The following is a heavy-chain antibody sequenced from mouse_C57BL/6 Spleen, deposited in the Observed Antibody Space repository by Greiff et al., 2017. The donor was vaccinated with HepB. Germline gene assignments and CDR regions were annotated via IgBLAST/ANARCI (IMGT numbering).Heavy chain of an antibody. J-gene: IGHJ2*01. CDR1: GYTFTDYY. CDR2: INPNNGGT. D-gene: IGHD1-1*01. V-gene: IGHV1-26*01. Sequence: EVQLQQSGPELVKPGASVKISCKASGYTFTDYYMNWVKQSHGKSLEWIGDINPNNGGTSYNQKFKGKATLTVDKSSSTAYMELRSLTSEDSAVYYCASGYGRGYFDYWGQGTTLTVSS. CDR3: ASGYGRGYFDY.